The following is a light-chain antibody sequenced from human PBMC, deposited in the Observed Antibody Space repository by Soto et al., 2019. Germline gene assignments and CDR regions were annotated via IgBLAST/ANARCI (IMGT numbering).Light chain of an antibody. J-gene: IGLJ1*01. CDR1: SSDVGGYNY. CDR2: DVS. CDR3: TSYTISSTYV. V-gene: IGLV2-14*01. Sequence: QSALTQPASVSGSPGQSIAISCTGTSSDVGGYNYVSWYHQHPGKAPKLMIYDVSNRPSGVSDRFSGSKSGNTASLTISGLQAEDEADYYCTSYTISSTYVFGTGTKLTVL.